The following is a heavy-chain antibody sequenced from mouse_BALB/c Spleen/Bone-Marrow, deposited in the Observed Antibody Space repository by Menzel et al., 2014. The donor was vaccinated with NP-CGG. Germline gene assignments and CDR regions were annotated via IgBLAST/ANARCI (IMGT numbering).Heavy chain of an antibody. CDR1: GFNIKDTY. V-gene: IGHV14-3*02. CDR2: IDPANGNT. CDR3: ARIYYYGRGYFDY. J-gene: IGHJ2*01. D-gene: IGHD1-1*01. Sequence: EVMLVESGAELVKPGASVKLSCTASGFNIKDTYMHWVKQRPEQGLEWIGRIDPANGNTKYDPKFQGKATITADTSSNTAYLQLSSLTSEDTAVCYCARIYYYGRGYFDYWGQGTTLTVSS.